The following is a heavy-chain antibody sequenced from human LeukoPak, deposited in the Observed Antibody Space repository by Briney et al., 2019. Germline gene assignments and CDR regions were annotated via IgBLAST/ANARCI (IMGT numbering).Heavy chain of an antibody. CDR2: IDSSGTTI. CDR3: ARVSEGYHDY. V-gene: IGHV3-48*03. D-gene: IGHD1-26*01. CDR1: GFTFSSCE. Sequence: GGSLRLSCAASGFTFSSCEMNWVRQTPGKGPEWVSYIDSSGTTIYYADSVKGRFTSSRDNAKNSLYLQMNSLRADDTAVYYYARVSEGYHDYWGQGTLVTVSS. J-gene: IGHJ4*02.